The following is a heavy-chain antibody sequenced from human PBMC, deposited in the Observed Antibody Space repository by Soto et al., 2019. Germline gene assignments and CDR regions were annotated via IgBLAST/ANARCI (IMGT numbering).Heavy chain of an antibody. J-gene: IGHJ5*02. CDR3: ARIDRWFGEPFDP. V-gene: IGHV2-26*01. CDR1: GFSFSNARMG. D-gene: IGHD3-10*01. CDR2: IFSNDEK. Sequence: SGPTLVNPTETLTLTCTVSGFSFSNARMGVSWIRQPPGKALEWLAHIFSNDEKSYSTSLKSRLTISKDTSKSQVVLTITNMDPVDTATYYCARIDRWFGEPFDPWGQGTLVTVSS.